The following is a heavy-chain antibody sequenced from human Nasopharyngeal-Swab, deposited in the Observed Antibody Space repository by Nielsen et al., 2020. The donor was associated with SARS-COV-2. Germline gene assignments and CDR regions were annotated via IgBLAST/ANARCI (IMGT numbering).Heavy chain of an antibody. CDR1: GGSFSGYY. J-gene: IGHJ4*02. CDR2: INHSGST. D-gene: IGHD3-10*01. V-gene: IGHV4-34*01. Sequence: GSLRLSCAVYGGSFSGYYWSWIRQPPGKGLEWIGEINHSGSTNYNRSLKSRVIISVDTSKNQFSLKLSSVTAADTAVYYCAREYSIFDYGSGRKYFDYWGQGTLVTVSS. CDR3: AREYSIFDYGSGRKYFDY.